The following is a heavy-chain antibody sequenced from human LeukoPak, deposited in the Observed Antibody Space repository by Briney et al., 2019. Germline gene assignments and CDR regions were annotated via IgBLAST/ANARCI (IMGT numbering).Heavy chain of an antibody. Sequence: GGSLRLSCAASGFTFSSYAMSWVRQAPGKGLEWVSATSGSGGSTYYADSVKGRFTISRDNSKNTLYLQMNSLRAEDTAVYYCAKDEGPGIAVAWGQGTLVTVSS. D-gene: IGHD6-19*01. V-gene: IGHV3-23*01. J-gene: IGHJ4*02. CDR3: AKDEGPGIAVA. CDR2: TSGSGGST. CDR1: GFTFSSYA.